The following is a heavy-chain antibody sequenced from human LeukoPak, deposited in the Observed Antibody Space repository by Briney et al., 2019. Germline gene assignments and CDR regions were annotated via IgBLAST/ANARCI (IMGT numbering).Heavy chain of an antibody. CDR2: ISAYNGNT. CDR3: ARDGGILTGVEYYGMDV. Sequence: ASVKVSCKASGYTSTSYGISWVRQAPGQGLEWMGWISAYNGNTNYAQKLQGRVTMTTDTSTSTAYMELRSLRSDDTAVYYCARDGGILTGVEYYGMDVWGQGTTVTVSS. D-gene: IGHD3-9*01. J-gene: IGHJ6*02. V-gene: IGHV1-18*01. CDR1: GYTSTSYG.